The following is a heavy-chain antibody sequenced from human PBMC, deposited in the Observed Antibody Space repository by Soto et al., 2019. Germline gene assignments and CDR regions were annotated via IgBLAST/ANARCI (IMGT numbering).Heavy chain of an antibody. V-gene: IGHV4-59*01. D-gene: IGHD3-10*01. Sequence: SETLSLTCTVSGGSISSYYWSWIRTPPGKGLEWIGYIYYSGSTNYNPSLKSRVTISVDTSKNQFSLKLSSVTAADTAVYYCARGLITMVRGVIIGGMDVWGQGTTVTVSS. CDR2: IYYSGST. CDR1: GGSISSYY. J-gene: IGHJ6*02. CDR3: ARGLITMVRGVIIGGMDV.